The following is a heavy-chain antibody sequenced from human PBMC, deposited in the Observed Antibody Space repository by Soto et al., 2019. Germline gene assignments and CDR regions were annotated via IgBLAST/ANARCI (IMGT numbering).Heavy chain of an antibody. CDR2: ISAYNGNT. CDR3: ARATYDYGDYWLDY. V-gene: IGHV1-18*04. Sequence: ASVKVSCKASGYTFTSHGISWVRQAPGQGLEWMGWISAYNGNTNYAQKLQGRVTMTTDTSTSTAYMELRSLRSDDTAVYYCARATYDYGDYWLDYWGQGTLVTVSS. D-gene: IGHD4-17*01. J-gene: IGHJ4*02. CDR1: GYTFTSHG.